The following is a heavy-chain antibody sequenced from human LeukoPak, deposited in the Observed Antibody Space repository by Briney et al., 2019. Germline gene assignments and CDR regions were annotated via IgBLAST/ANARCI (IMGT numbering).Heavy chain of an antibody. D-gene: IGHD3-22*01. J-gene: IGHJ3*02. Sequence: PSETLSLTCTVSGGSISSGDYYWSWIRQPPGKGLEWIGYIYYSGSTYYNPSLKSRVTISVDTSKNQFSLKLSSVTAADTAVYYCARYDSSGYYYIYAFDIWGQGTMVTVSS. CDR1: GGSISSGDYY. V-gene: IGHV4-30-4*01. CDR3: ARYDSSGYYYIYAFDI. CDR2: IYYSGST.